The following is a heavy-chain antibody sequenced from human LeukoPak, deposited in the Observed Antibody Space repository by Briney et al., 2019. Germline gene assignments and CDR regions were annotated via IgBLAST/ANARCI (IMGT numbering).Heavy chain of an antibody. D-gene: IGHD6-13*01. J-gene: IGHJ4*02. CDR3: ARDQAGYFDY. Sequence: GGSLRLSCAASGFSFENYNMNRVRQAPGKGLEWVAYINVITGYIYYADSLKGRFTISRDNAKKSLFLEMNSLRAEDTAVYYCARDQAGYFDYWGQGTLVTVSS. CDR2: INVITGYI. V-gene: IGHV3-21*01. CDR1: GFSFENYN.